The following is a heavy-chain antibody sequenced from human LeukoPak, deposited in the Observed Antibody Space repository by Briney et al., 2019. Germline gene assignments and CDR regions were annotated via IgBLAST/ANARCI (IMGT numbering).Heavy chain of an antibody. CDR2: INHSGST. V-gene: IGHV4-34*01. D-gene: IGHD3-10*01. CDR1: GGSFSGYY. Sequence: SETLSLTCAVYGGSFSGYYWSWIRQPPGKGLEWIGEINHSGSTNYNPSLKSRVTISVDTSKNQFSLKLSSVTAADTAVYYCARGRITMVRGVNIGYYFGYWGQGTLVTVSS. J-gene: IGHJ4*02. CDR3: ARGRITMVRGVNIGYYFGY.